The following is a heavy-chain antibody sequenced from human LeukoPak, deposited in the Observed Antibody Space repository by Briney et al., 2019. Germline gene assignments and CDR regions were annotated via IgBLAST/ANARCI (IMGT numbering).Heavy chain of an antibody. CDR1: GFTFNSYG. V-gene: IGHV3-33*06. CDR2: IWYDGGNK. Sequence: PGGSLRLSCAASGFTFNSYGMHWVRQAPGKGLEWVALIWYDGGNKYYADSVKGRFTISRDNSQNTLYLQMNSLGAQGTGVLFCGEVNTKYYVPVNFGMDGWGQGA. D-gene: IGHD3-16*01. J-gene: IGHJ6*01. CDR3: GEVNTKYYVPVNFGMDG.